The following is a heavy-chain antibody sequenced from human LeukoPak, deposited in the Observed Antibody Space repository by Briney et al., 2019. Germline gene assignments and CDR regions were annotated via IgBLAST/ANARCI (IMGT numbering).Heavy chain of an antibody. J-gene: IGHJ4*02. CDR2: IWYDGSNK. D-gene: IGHD6-6*01. CDR1: RFTFSSYG. V-gene: IGHV3-33*01. CDR3: AREAQLRPALDY. Sequence: PGRSLRLSCAASRFTFSSYGMHWVRQAPGKGLEWVAVIWYDGSNKYYADSVKGRFTISRDNSKNTLYLQMNSLRAEDTAVYYCAREAQLRPALDYWGQGTLVTVSS.